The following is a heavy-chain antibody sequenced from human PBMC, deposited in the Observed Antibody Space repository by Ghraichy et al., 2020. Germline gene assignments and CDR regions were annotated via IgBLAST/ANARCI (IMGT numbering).Heavy chain of an antibody. D-gene: IGHD1-14*01. J-gene: IGHJ4*02. CDR3: ATDPYGTRYLEY. Sequence: VSAISGSGTDTYYADSVKGRFTISRDNSKNMLYLLMNSLKAEDTAVYYCATDPYGTRYLEYWGQGTLFTVSS. V-gene: IGHV3-23*01. CDR2: ISGSGTDT.